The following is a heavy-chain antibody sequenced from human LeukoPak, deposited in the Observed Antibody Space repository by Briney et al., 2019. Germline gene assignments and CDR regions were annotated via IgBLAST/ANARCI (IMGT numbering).Heavy chain of an antibody. Sequence: GGSLRLSCAASGFSFSSYRMNWVRQAPGKGLEWVSSISSSDSYTYYADSVKGRFTIPRDNAKNSLNLQMNSLRAEDTAVYYCARDLYDSSGYYYPDAFDIWGQGTMVTVSS. D-gene: IGHD3-22*01. CDR1: GFSFSSYR. J-gene: IGHJ3*02. CDR3: ARDLYDSSGYYYPDAFDI. CDR2: ISSSDSYT. V-gene: IGHV3-21*01.